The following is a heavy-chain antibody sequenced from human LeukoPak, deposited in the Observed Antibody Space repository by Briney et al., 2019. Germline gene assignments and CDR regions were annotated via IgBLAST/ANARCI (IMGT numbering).Heavy chain of an antibody. CDR1: GGTFSSYA. Sequence: ASVTVSCKAPGGTFSSYAISWVRQAPGQGLEWMGGIIPIFGTANYAQKFQGRVTITADESTSTAYMELSSLRSEDTAVYYCARASKPSVRGVIVMKGFDYWGQGTLVTVSS. V-gene: IGHV1-69*13. CDR2: IIPIFGTA. CDR3: ARASKPSVRGVIVMKGFDY. J-gene: IGHJ4*02. D-gene: IGHD3-10*01.